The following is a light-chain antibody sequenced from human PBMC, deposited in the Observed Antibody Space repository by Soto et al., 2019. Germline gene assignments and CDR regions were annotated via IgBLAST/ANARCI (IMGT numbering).Light chain of an antibody. J-gene: IGLJ2*01. CDR2: DVS. CDR3: RSYRSSSTLVL. V-gene: IGLV2-14*03. Sequence: QSALTQPASVFGSPGQSITISCTGTNSNIGGYNFVSWYQQHPGKVPKLLIYDVSNRPSGVSDRFTGSKSGNTASLVISGLQAEDEADYYCRSYRSSSTLVLFGGGTKLTVL. CDR1: NSNIGGYNF.